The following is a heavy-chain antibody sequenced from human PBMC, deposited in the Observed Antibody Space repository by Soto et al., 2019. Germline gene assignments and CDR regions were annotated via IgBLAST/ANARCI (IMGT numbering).Heavy chain of an antibody. CDR2: IDPSDSYT. V-gene: IGHV5-10-1*01. CDR3: ARHYSPGPFVVPRYYYGMDV. Sequence: GESLKISCKGSGYSFTSYWISWVRQMPGKGLEWMGRIDPSDSYTNCSPSFQGHVTISADKSISTAYLQWSSLKASDTAMYYCARHYSPGPFVVPRYYYGMDVWGQGTTVTVSS. J-gene: IGHJ6*02. D-gene: IGHD2-21*01. CDR1: GYSFTSYW.